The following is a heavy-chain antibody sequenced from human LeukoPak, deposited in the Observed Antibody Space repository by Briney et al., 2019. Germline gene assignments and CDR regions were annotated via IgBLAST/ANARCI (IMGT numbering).Heavy chain of an antibody. CDR1: EFTFSSYC. V-gene: IGHV3-7*01. CDR2: IKQDGSEK. J-gene: IGHJ5*02. D-gene: IGHD2-15*01. Sequence: GGSLRLSCAASEFTFSSYCMSWVRQAPGKGLEWVANIKQDGSEKYYVDSVKGRFTLSRDNVKNSLYLQMDSLRAEDTAVYYCGRGKSTYCSGGSCYWFDPWGHGTLVTVSA. CDR3: GRGKSTYCSGGSCYWFDP.